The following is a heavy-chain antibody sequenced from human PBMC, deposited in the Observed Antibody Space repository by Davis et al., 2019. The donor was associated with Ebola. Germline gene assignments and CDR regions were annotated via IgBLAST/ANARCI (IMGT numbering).Heavy chain of an antibody. Sequence: AASVKVSCKASGGTFSSYTISWVRQAPGQGLEWMGRIIPILGIANYAQKFQGRVTITADKSTSTAYMELSSLRSEDTAVYYCARWRSGTNDAFDIWGQGTMVTVSS. CDR2: IIPILGIA. V-gene: IGHV1-69*02. CDR1: GGTFSSYT. CDR3: ARWRSGTNDAFDI. D-gene: IGHD3-10*01. J-gene: IGHJ3*02.